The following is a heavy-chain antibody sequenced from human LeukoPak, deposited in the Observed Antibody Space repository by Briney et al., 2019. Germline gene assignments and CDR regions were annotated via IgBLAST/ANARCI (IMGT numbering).Heavy chain of an antibody. D-gene: IGHD3-3*01. CDR2: IGGDGGRT. V-gene: IGHV3-23*01. Sequence: GGSLRLSCAASGFMFTTYAMSWVRQAPGKGLEWVSAIGGDGGRTYSADSVKGRFTIYRDNSKNTLYLQMNSLRAEDTAVYYCAEGQGAGVLGFLEWLSLDSWGQGTLVTVSS. CDR3: AEGQGAGVLGFLEWLSLDS. J-gene: IGHJ4*02. CDR1: GFMFTTYA.